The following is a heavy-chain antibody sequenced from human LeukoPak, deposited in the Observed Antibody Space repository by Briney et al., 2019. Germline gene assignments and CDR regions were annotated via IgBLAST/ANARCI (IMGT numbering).Heavy chain of an antibody. V-gene: IGHV4-59*01. CDR1: GGSISSYY. CDR2: IYYSGST. Sequence: PSETLSLTCTVSGGSISSYYWSWIRQPPGKGLEWIGYIYYSGSTNYNPSLKSRVTISVDTSKNQFSLKLSSVTAADTAVYYCACLTTADAFDIWGQGTKVTVSS. J-gene: IGHJ3*02. D-gene: IGHD3-22*01. CDR3: ACLTTADAFDI.